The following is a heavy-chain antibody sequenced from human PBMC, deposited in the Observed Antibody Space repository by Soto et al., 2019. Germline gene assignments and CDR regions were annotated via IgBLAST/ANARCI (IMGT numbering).Heavy chain of an antibody. CDR1: GDSDPSNSAA. D-gene: IGHD1-20*01. J-gene: IGHJ5*02. V-gene: IGHV6-1*01. CDR2: TYYRSKWYN. Sequence: WHTHSLTCDISGDSDPSNSAAWNCIRQSPSRGLEWLGRTYYRSKWYNDYAVSVKSRITINPDTYKNQFSLQLNSVTPEDTAGEDCSGYNWTDVWFDPWARGTGVTVSS. CDR3: SGYNWTDVWFDP.